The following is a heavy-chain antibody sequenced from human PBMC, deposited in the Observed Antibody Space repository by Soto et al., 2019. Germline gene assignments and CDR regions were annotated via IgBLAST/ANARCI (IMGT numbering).Heavy chain of an antibody. CDR3: ARDLADTFYGSVTYPNSLYYGMDV. D-gene: IGHD3-10*01. CDR2: VWYDGSNK. J-gene: IGHJ6*02. CDR1: GFIFSSYG. Sequence: QVQLVESGEGVVQPGRSLRLSCAASGFIFSSYGMHWVRQAPGKGLEWVTVVWYDGSNKYYADSVKGRFTISRDNSKNTLYLQMNSLRAEDTAVYYCARDLADTFYGSVTYPNSLYYGMDVWGQGTTVTVSS. V-gene: IGHV3-33*01.